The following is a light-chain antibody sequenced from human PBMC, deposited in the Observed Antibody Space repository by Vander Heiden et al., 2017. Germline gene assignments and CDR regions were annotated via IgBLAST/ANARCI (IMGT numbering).Light chain of an antibody. CDR3: QQDDSTPWT. CDR1: QSVLYSSNNKNY. CDR2: WAS. V-gene: IGKV4-1*01. Sequence: DIVMTQSPDSLAVSRGERATINCKSSQSVLYSSNNKNYLAWYQQKPGQPPKLLIYWASTRESGVPDRFSGSGSGTDFTLTISSLQAEDVAVYYCQQDDSTPWTFGQGTKVEIK. J-gene: IGKJ1*01.